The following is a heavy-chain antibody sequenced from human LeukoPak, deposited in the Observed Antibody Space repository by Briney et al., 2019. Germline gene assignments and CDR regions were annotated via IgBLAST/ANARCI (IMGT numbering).Heavy chain of an antibody. D-gene: IGHD2-15*01. CDR2: ISGSGGST. Sequence: GGSLRLSCAASGFTFSSYAMSWVRQAPGKGLEWVSAISGSGGSTYYADSVKGRFTISRDNSKNTLFLQMYSLRAEDTAVYFCAREDGYCSGGNCYSYFDSWGQGTLVTVSA. CDR3: AREDGYCSGGNCYSYFDS. CDR1: GFTFSSYA. J-gene: IGHJ4*02. V-gene: IGHV3-23*01.